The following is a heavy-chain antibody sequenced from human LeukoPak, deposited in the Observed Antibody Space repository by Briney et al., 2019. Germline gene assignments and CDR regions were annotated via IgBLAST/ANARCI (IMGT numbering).Heavy chain of an antibody. J-gene: IGHJ6*02. D-gene: IGHD1-26*01. Sequence: SETLSLTCTVSGGSISSYYWSWIRQPAGKGLEWIGRIYTSGSTNYNPSLKSRVTMSVDTSKNRFSLKLSSVTAADTAVYYCAREAVGATTDYYYYGMDVWGQGTTVTVSS. V-gene: IGHV4-4*07. CDR2: IYTSGST. CDR1: GGSISSYY. CDR3: AREAVGATTDYYYYGMDV.